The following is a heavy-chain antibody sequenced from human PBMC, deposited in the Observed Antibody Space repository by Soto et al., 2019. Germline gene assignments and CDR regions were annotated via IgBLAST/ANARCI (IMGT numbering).Heavy chain of an antibody. J-gene: IGHJ5*02. CDR1: GLSITDSEMG. D-gene: IGHD6-19*01. CDR3: ARRHLAVAVSPWFDP. V-gene: IGHV2-26*01. CDR2: IDSSGEK. Sequence: QVTLKESGPVLVKPTETLTLRCTVSGLSITDSEMGVSWIRQPPGQPLEWLAHIDSSGEKSYRTFPKTRLAIYKYTSKSQIVLTMTNMDPADTATYYCARRHLAVAVSPWFDPWGQGIPVTVSS.